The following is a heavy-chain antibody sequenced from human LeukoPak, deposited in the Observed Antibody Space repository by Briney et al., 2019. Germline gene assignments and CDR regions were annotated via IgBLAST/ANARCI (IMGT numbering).Heavy chain of an antibody. CDR1: GGSISSYY. J-gene: IGHJ4*02. CDR3: ARDLNWERRNCSGGSCYSGIDY. CDR2: IYTSGST. V-gene: IGHV4-4*07. Sequence: PSETLSLTCTVSGGSISSYYWSWIRQPAGQGLEWIGRIYTSGSTNYNPSLKSRVTMSVDTSKNQFSLKLSSVTAADTAVYYCARDLNWERRNCSGGSCYSGIDYWGQGTLVTVSS. D-gene: IGHD2-15*01.